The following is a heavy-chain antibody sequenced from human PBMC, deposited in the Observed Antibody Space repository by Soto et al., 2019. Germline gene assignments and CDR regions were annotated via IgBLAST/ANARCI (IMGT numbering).Heavy chain of an antibody. CDR1: GYTFTSYA. V-gene: IGHV1-3*01. Sequence: GASVKVSCKASGYTFTSYAMYWVRQAPGQRLEWMGWINAGNGNTKYSQKFQGRVTITRDTSASTAYMELSSLRSEDTAVYYCARLSPAAMNAFDIWGQGTMVTVSS. J-gene: IGHJ3*02. CDR3: ARLSPAAMNAFDI. D-gene: IGHD2-2*01. CDR2: INAGNGNT.